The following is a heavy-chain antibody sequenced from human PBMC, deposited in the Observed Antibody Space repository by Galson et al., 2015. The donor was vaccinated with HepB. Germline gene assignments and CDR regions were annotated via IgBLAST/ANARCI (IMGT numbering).Heavy chain of an antibody. CDR1: GFTLTNHG. CDR2: IWHDGSKT. V-gene: IGHV3-33*01. J-gene: IGHJ6*03. CDR3: ARDTKMFTGIDYMDV. Sequence: SLRLSCAPSGFTLTNHGVHWVRQAPGKGLEWVAVIWHDGSKTIYVDSVRGRFTISRDNSENTVYLQMNSLRAEGTAVYYCARDTKMFTGIDYMDVWGKGTAVTVSS. D-gene: IGHD1-1*01.